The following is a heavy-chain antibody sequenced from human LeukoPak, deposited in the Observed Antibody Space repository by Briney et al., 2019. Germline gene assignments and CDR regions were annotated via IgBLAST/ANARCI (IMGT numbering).Heavy chain of an antibody. CDR3: ASAQYSSSYHQFDY. Sequence: SETLSLTCTVSGGSISSSSYYWGWIRQPPGKGLEWIGSIYYSGSTYYNPSLKSRVTISVDTSKNQFSLKLSSVTAADTAVYYCASAQYSSSYHQFDYWGQGTLVTVSS. J-gene: IGHJ4*02. CDR1: GGSISSSSYY. V-gene: IGHV4-39*01. D-gene: IGHD6-6*01. CDR2: IYYSGST.